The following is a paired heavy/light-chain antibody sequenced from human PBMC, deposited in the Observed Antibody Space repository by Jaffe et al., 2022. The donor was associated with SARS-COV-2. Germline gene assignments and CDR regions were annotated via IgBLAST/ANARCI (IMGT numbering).Heavy chain of an antibody. J-gene: IGHJ1*01. V-gene: IGHV1-2*06. D-gene: IGHD1-26*01. CDR3: ARGLGGTTRYFPH. CDR2: INPDSGGT. Sequence: QVQLVQSGAEVQQPGASVRVSCEASGFTFTAFYIFWVRQAPGQGLEWMGRINPDSGGTNYAQKFQGRVTLTRDTSIATAYMELSRLTSDDTAVYYCARGLGGTTRYFPHWGQGTLVTVSS. CDR1: GFTFTAFY.
Light chain of an antibody. V-gene: IGKV3-20*01. J-gene: IGKJ4*01. CDR3: QQYGSSLLT. CDR1: QSVSSNY. CDR2: GAS. Sequence: EIVLTQSPGTLSLSPGERATLSCRASQSVSSNYLAWYQQKPGQAPRLLIYGASTRATGIPNRFSGSGSGTDFTLTISRLEPEDFAVYYCQQYGSSLLTFGGGTKVEIK.